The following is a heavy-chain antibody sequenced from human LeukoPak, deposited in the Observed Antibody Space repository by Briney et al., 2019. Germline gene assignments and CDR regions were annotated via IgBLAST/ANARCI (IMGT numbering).Heavy chain of an antibody. Sequence: SETLSLTCTVSGASIGTYYWNWIRQPPGEGLEWIGYIYYSGSANYNPSLKSRVTISVDLSKNQFSLKLSSVTAADTAVYYCARSRDGYSLDYWGLGTLVTVSS. J-gene: IGHJ4*02. CDR1: GASIGTYY. D-gene: IGHD5-24*01. CDR2: IYYSGSA. CDR3: ARSRDGYSLDY. V-gene: IGHV4-59*01.